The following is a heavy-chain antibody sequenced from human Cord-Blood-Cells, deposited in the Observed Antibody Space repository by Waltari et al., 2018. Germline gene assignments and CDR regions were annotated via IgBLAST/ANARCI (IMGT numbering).Heavy chain of an antibody. CDR1: GFTFSSYA. Sequence: GFTFSSYAMHWVRQAPGKGLEWVAVISYDGSNKYYADSLKGRFTISRDNSKNTLYLQMNSLRAEDTAVYYCATAGEYSSSFDAFDIWGQVTRVTVSS. CDR3: ATAGEYSSSFDAFDI. J-gene: IGHJ3*02. D-gene: IGHD6-6*01. V-gene: IGHV3-30-3*01. CDR2: ISYDGSNK.